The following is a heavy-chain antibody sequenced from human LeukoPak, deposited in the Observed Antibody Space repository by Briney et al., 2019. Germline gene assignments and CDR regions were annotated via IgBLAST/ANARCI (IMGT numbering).Heavy chain of an antibody. Sequence: PGGSLRLSCAASGFAFSSFPMNWVRQAPGKGLEWVSYISSSSTGINYADSVKDRFTISRDNAKNSLCLQMNSLRAEDTAVYYCVRDVPDLGLWGQGTLVTVSS. J-gene: IGHJ4*02. CDR1: GFAFSSFP. D-gene: IGHD3-16*01. CDR3: VRDVPDLGL. V-gene: IGHV3-48*01. CDR2: ISSSSTGI.